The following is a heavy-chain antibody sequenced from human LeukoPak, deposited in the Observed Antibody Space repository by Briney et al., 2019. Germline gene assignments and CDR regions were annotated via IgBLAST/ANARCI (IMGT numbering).Heavy chain of an antibody. Sequence: GGSLRLSCAASGFTFSSYAMYWVRQAPGKGLEWVAVISYDGSNKYYADSVKGRFTISRDNSKNTLYLQMNSLRAEDTAVYYCAREYSSSWYFDYRGQGTLVTVSS. D-gene: IGHD6-13*01. CDR1: GFTFSSYA. CDR3: AREYSSSWYFDY. V-gene: IGHV3-30-3*01. CDR2: ISYDGSNK. J-gene: IGHJ4*02.